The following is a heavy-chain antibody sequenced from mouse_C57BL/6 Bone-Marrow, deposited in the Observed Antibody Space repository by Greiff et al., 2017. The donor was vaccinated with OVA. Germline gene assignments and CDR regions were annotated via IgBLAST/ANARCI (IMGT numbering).Heavy chain of an antibody. Sequence: QVQLQQPGAELVMPGASVKLSCKASGYTFTSYWMHRVKQRPGQGLEWIGEIDPSDSYTNYNQKFKGKSTLTVDKSSSTAYMQLSSLTSEDSAVYYCARGWAWFAYWGQGTLVTVSA. CDR3: ARGWAWFAY. CDR2: IDPSDSYT. V-gene: IGHV1-69*01. CDR1: GYTFTSYW. D-gene: IGHD3-3*01. J-gene: IGHJ3*01.